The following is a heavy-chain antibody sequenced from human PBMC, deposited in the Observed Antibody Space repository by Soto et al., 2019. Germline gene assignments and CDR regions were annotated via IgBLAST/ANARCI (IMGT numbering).Heavy chain of an antibody. CDR1: GGSISSLDYC. J-gene: IGHJ4*02. CDR3: AREGYYDILTGSFDY. D-gene: IGHD3-9*01. V-gene: IGHV4-61*08. Sequence: SETMSLPCTVAGGSISSLDYCWIWKRQPPGKGLEWIGYIYDSGSTNYNPSPKSRVTISLDTSKDQFSLQLSSVTAADTAVYYCAREGYYDILTGSFDYWGQGTLVTVSS. CDR2: IYDSGST.